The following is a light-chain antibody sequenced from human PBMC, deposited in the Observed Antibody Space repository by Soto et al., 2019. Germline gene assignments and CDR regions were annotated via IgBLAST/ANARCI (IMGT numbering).Light chain of an antibody. V-gene: IGLV2-8*01. CDR1: SSDVGGYDY. Sequence: QSALTQPPSASGSPGQTVTISCTGTSSDVGGYDYVSWYQQHPGEAPKLIIYEVNKRPSGVPDRFSGSKSGYTASLTVSGLQTEDEAFYYCSSSAGIYHYLVFGGGTKLTVL. CDR2: EVN. CDR3: SSSAGIYHYLV. J-gene: IGLJ3*02.